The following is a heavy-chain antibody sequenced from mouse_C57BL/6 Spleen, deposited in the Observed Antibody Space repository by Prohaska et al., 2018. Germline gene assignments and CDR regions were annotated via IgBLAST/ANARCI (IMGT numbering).Heavy chain of an antibody. J-gene: IGHJ4*01. CDR3: AGDRDGYFAMDY. CDR2: ITHSGET. Sequence: FLTCSITGFPITSRYYWIWIRQSPGQPLEWMGYITHSGETFYNPSLQSPISITRETSKNQFFLQLNSVTTEDTAMYYCAGDRDGYFAMDYWGQGTSVTVSS. D-gene: IGHD2-3*01. V-gene: IGHV12-3*01. CDR1: GFPITSRYY.